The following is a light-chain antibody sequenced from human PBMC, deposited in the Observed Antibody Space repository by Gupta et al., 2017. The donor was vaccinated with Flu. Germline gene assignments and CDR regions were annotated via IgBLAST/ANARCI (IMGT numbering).Light chain of an antibody. CDR3: QQRLSRDT. Sequence: EIVMTQSPVTLSLSPGETATLSCRASQSVRHYLSWFQQKPGQAPRLLIYDTSKRATGIPARFSGSGYGNDFTLTSSRREHDDSAVYYWQQRLSRDTFGQGIRLEI. V-gene: IGKV3-11*01. J-gene: IGKJ2*01. CDR2: DTS. CDR1: QSVRHY.